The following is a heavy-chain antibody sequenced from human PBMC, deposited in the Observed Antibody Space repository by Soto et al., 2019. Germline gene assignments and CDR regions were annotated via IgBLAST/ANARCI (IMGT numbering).Heavy chain of an antibody. CDR3: ASYSSDYYGSVYFDP. V-gene: IGHV4-59*01. CDR2: IYYSGST. D-gene: IGHD3-10*01. Sequence: PSETLSLTCTVSGGSISSYYWSWIRQPPGKGLEWIGYIYYSGSTNYNPSLKSRVTISVDTSKNQFSLKLSSVTAADTAVYYCASYSSDYYGSVYFDPWGQGTLVTVSS. CDR1: GGSISSYY. J-gene: IGHJ5*02.